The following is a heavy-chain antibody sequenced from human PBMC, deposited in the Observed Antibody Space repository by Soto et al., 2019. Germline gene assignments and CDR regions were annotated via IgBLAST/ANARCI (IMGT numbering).Heavy chain of an antibody. CDR2: ISGSGGST. V-gene: IGHV3-23*01. D-gene: IGHD4-17*01. CDR1: GFTFSSYA. CDR3: TKGDRYGDYGGHS. J-gene: IGHJ4*02. Sequence: EGQLLESGGDLVQPGGSLRLSCAASGFTFSSYAMSWVRQAPGKGLEWVSSISGSGGSTYYADYADSVKGRFTISSYNSRNTMYLQMKGLIAEDTAVYYGTKGDRYGDYGGHSWDQGTVVSGSS.